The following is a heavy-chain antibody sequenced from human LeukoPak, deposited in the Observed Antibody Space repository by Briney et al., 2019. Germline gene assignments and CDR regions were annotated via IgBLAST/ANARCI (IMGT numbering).Heavy chain of an antibody. V-gene: IGHV1-2*02. D-gene: IGHD3-22*01. Sequence: ASVKVSCKASGYTFTGYYMHWVRQAPGQGLEWMGWINPNSGGTNYAQKLQGRVTMTTDTSTSTTYMELRSLRSDDTAVYYCARDYYDSSGYELLFDYWGQGTLVTVSS. CDR3: ARDYYDSSGYELLFDY. J-gene: IGHJ4*02. CDR1: GYTFTGYY. CDR2: INPNSGGT.